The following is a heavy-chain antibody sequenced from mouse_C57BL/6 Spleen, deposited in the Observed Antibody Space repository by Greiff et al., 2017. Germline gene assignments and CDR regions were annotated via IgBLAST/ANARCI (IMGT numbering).Heavy chain of an antibody. CDR1: GFTFSSYA. V-gene: IGHV5-4*01. J-gene: IGHJ3*01. Sequence: GQRVESGGGLVKPGGSLKLSCAASGFTFSSYAMSWVRQTPEKRLEWVATISDGGSYTYYPDNVKGRFTISRDNAKNNLYLQMSHLKSEDTAMYYCAILSTMVTTRAYWGQGTLVTVSA. D-gene: IGHD2-2*01. CDR3: AILSTMVTTRAY. CDR2: ISDGGSYT.